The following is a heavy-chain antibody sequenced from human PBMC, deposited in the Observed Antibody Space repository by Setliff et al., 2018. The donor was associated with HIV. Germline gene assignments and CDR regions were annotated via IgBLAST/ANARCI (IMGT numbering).Heavy chain of an antibody. CDR2: IFTSGST. CDR3: ARGLSFYDPGGFDY. D-gene: IGHD3-22*01. CDR1: GGSFSSYY. Sequence: SETLSLTCTVSGGSFSSYYWSWIRQPPGKGLEWIGYIFTSGSTNYNPSLKSRVTISMDTSKNQFSLKLSSVTAADTAVYYCARGLSFYDPGGFDYWGQGTLVTVSS. J-gene: IGHJ4*02. V-gene: IGHV4-4*09.